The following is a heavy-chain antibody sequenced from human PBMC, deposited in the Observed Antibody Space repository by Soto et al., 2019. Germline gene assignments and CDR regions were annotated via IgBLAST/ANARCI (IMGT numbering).Heavy chain of an antibody. CDR1: GYTFTSYA. D-gene: IGHD2-15*01. Sequence: ASVKVSCKASGYTFTSYAMHWVRQAPGQRLEWMGWINAGNGNTKYSQKFQGRVTITRDTSASTAYMELSSLRSEDTAVYYCARVRYCSGGSCYLPYYFDYWGQGTLVTVSS. J-gene: IGHJ4*02. CDR3: ARVRYCSGGSCYLPYYFDY. CDR2: INAGNGNT. V-gene: IGHV1-3*01.